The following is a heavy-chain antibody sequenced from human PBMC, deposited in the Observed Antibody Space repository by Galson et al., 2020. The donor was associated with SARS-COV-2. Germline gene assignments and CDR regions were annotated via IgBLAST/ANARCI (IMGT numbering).Heavy chain of an antibody. CDR1: GGSISAYD. CDR2: IYNKGNT. V-gene: IGHV4-59*01. Sequence: SETLSLTCTVSGGSISAYDWSWIRQSPGTGLEWIGYIYNKGNTNYNPSLKSRVTISVDTSKNQFSLKLTSVTAADTAVYYCARGSSGYCSGGRCPYFYYYGMDVWGQGTTVTVSS. CDR3: ARGSSGYCSGGRCPYFYYYGMDV. D-gene: IGHD2-15*01. J-gene: IGHJ6*02.